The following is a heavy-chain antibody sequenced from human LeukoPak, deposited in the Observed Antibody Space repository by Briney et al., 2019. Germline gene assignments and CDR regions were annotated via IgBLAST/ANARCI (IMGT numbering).Heavy chain of an antibody. CDR3: ARHARSSSGWYPLRTQYYYYYYMDV. Sequence: SETLSLTCTVSGGSISSSSYYWGWIRQPPGKGLEWIGSIYYSGSTYYNPSLKSRVTISVDTSKNQFSLKLSSVTAADTAVYYCARHARSSSGWYPLRTQYYYYYYMDVWGKGTTVTISS. CDR1: GGSISSSSYY. CDR2: IYYSGST. V-gene: IGHV4-39*01. D-gene: IGHD6-19*01. J-gene: IGHJ6*03.